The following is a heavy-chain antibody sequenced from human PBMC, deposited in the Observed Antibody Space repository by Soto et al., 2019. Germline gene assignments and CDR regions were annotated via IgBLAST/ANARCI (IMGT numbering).Heavy chain of an antibody. Sequence: SCKASGYTFTSYGFHWVRQPPGKGLQWVAVISPKGHADSVEGRFTISRDNSKDTLYLQMSNLRAEDTAVYYCARDDAFANENAFDLWGQGTKVTVSS. D-gene: IGHD1-1*01. CDR2: ISPK. CDR3: ARDDAFANENAFDL. J-gene: IGHJ3*01. CDR1: GYTFTSYG. V-gene: IGHV3-33*01.